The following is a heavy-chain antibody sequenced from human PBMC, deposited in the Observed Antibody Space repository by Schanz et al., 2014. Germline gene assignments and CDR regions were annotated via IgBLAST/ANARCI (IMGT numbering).Heavy chain of an antibody. D-gene: IGHD1-1*01. CDR1: GFTFSSYC. CDR2: INQDGSEK. Sequence: EVHLLESGGGLVQPGGSLRLSCAASGFTFSSYCINWVRQAPGKGLEWVANINQDGSEKYYVDSVKGRFTISRDNAKNSLYLQMNGLRAEDTAVFYCARDGAELYYFDDWGQGTLVTVSS. J-gene: IGHJ4*02. CDR3: ARDGAELYYFDD. V-gene: IGHV3-7*01.